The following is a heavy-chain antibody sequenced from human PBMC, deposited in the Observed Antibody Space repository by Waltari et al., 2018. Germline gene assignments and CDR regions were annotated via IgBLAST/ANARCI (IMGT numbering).Heavy chain of an antibody. CDR3: ARGSRIQLWSDYYYYYGMDV. D-gene: IGHD5-18*01. CDR1: GYTFTSYY. J-gene: IGHJ6*02. Sequence: QVQLVQSGAEVKKPGASVKVSCKASGYTFTSYYMHWVRQAPGQGLEWMGIINPSCGSTSYAQKFQGRVTMTMDTSTSTVYMELSSLRSEDTAVYYCARGSRIQLWSDYYYYYGMDVWGQGTTVTVSS. V-gene: IGHV1-46*01. CDR2: INPSCGST.